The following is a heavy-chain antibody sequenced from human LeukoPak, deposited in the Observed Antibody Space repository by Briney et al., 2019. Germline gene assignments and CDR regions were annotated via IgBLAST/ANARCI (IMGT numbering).Heavy chain of an antibody. CDR1: GFTFSDHY. D-gene: IGHD3-22*01. Sequence: PGGSLRLSCAASGFTFSDHYMDWVRQAPGKGLEWVGRIRNRAKSYTTQCAPSVKDRFTISRDDSRNSLYLQMNSLKTEDTAVYFCARVGDYYDSRGYSTDAFDIWGQGTMVTVS. CDR3: ARVGDYYDSRGYSTDAFDI. J-gene: IGHJ3*02. CDR2: IRNRAKSYTT. V-gene: IGHV3-72*01.